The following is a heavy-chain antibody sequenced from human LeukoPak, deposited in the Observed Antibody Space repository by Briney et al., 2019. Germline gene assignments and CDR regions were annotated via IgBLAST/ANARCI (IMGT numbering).Heavy chain of an antibody. D-gene: IGHD4-11*01. V-gene: IGHV4-34*01. J-gene: IGHJ4*02. Sequence: SETLSLTCAVYGGCLSGYYWSWIRQPPGKGLEWIGEIYHSGSTNSNPSLKSRVTISVQTSKNQFSLKLSSVTAADTAVYYCARGTSYNNSSDYWGQGTLVTVSS. CDR3: ARGTSYNNSSDY. CDR2: IYHSGST. CDR1: GGCLSGYY.